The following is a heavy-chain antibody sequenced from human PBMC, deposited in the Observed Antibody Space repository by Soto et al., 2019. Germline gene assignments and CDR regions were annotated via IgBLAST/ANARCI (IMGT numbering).Heavy chain of an antibody. Sequence: NPSETLSLTCAVYGGSFSGYYWSWIRQPPGKGLEWIGEINHSGSTNYNPSLKSRVTISVDTSKNQFSLKLSSVTAADTAVYYCARGRYYYDSSGYYRPSAKYYFDYWGQGTLVTVSS. J-gene: IGHJ4*02. CDR2: INHSGST. V-gene: IGHV4-34*01. CDR1: GGSFSGYY. CDR3: ARGRYYYDSSGYYRPSAKYYFDY. D-gene: IGHD3-22*01.